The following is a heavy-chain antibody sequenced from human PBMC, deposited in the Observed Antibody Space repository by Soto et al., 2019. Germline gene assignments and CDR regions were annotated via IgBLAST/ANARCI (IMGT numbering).Heavy chain of an antibody. CDR3: ARSHYYDFWSGYSYFDY. J-gene: IGHJ4*02. D-gene: IGHD3-3*01. Sequence: AVKVSCKPSGGTFSRYAISWVRQAPGQGLEWMGGIIPIFGTANYAQKFQGRVTITADESTSTAYMELSSLRSEDTAVYYCARSHYYDFWSGYSYFDYWGQGTLVTVSS. CDR1: GGTFSRYA. CDR2: IIPIFGTA. V-gene: IGHV1-69*13.